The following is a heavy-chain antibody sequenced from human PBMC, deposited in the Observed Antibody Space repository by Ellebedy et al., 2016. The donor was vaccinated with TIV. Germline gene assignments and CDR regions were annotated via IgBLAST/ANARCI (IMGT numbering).Heavy chain of an antibody. CDR2: IKQDGSEK. Sequence: GESLKISCAASGFTFSSYWMSWVRQAPGKGLEWVANIKQDGSEKYYVDSVKGRFTISRDNAKNSLYLQMNSLRAEDTAVYYCARDAPIPRSKRGSPLDYWGQGTLVTVSS. V-gene: IGHV3-7*03. CDR3: ARDAPIPRSKRGSPLDY. J-gene: IGHJ4*02. D-gene: IGHD1-26*01. CDR1: GFTFSSYW.